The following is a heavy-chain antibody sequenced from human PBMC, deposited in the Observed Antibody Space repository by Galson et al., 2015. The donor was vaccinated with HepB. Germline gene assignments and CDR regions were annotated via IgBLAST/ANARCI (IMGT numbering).Heavy chain of an antibody. Sequence: QSGAEVKKPGASVKVSCEASGYTFTNYGISWVRQAPGQGLEWMGWISAYNGNTNYAQKLQGRVTMTTDTSTSTAYMELRSLRSDDTAVYYCARDRRGSWEHPGSDDYWGQGTLVTVSS. J-gene: IGHJ4*02. CDR1: GYTFTNYG. V-gene: IGHV1-18*04. CDR3: ARDRRGSWEHPGSDDY. CDR2: ISAYNGNT. D-gene: IGHD1-26*01.